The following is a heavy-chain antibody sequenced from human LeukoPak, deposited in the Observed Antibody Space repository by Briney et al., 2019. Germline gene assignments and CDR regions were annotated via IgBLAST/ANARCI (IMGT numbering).Heavy chain of an antibody. V-gene: IGHV3-23*01. J-gene: IGHJ4*02. CDR3: AKDRGIAARPTYFDY. CDR2: ISGSGGST. CDR1: GFTFSSYA. D-gene: IGHD6-6*01. Sequence: GGSLKLSCAASGFTFSSYAMSWVRQAPGKGLEWVSAISGSGGSTYYADSVKGRFTISRDNSKNTLYLQMNSLRAEDTAVYYCAKDRGIAARPTYFDYWGQGTLVTVSS.